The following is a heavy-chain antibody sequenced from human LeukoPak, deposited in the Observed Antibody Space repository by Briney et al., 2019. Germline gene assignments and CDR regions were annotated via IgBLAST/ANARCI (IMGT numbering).Heavy chain of an antibody. CDR3: ARAPPLYYDSSGTFDY. V-gene: IGHV3-66*01. CDR2: IYSGGST. J-gene: IGHJ4*02. CDR1: GFTVSSDY. Sequence: GGSLRLSCAASGFTVSSDYMSWVRQAPGKGLEWVSIIYSGGSTNYADSVKGRFTISRDNAKNSLYLQMNSLRDEDTAVYYCARAPPLYYDSSGTFDYWGQGTLVTVSS. D-gene: IGHD3-22*01.